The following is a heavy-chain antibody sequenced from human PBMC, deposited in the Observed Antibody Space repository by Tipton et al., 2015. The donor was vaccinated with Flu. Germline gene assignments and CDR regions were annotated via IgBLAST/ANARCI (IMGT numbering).Heavy chain of an antibody. CDR3: ARDSTTTPRTFDS. J-gene: IGHJ4*02. CDR1: GGSMNSGFYF. V-gene: IGHV4-31*03. D-gene: IGHD1-1*01. Sequence: TLSLTCTVAGGSMNSGFYFWTWIRQHPGKGLEWIGCVYYTGTTYYNPSLKSRITMSLDTSKTQVSLDLRSVNAAGTAVYFCARDSTTTPRTFDSWGQGTLVTVSS. CDR2: VYYTGTT.